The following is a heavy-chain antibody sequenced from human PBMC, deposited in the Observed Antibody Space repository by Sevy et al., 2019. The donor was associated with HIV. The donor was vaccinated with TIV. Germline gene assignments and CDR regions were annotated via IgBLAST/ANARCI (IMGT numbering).Heavy chain of an antibody. Sequence: SETLSLTCTVSGGSISSHYWSWIRQPAGKGLEWIGRIFASGSTNYNPSLKSRVSMSIDTSKKQFSLKLTSVTAADTAVYYCARVHGDCTYFDYWGQGTLVTVS. D-gene: IGHD2-21*01. V-gene: IGHV4-4*07. CDR1: GGSISSHY. J-gene: IGHJ4*02. CDR3: ARVHGDCTYFDY. CDR2: IFASGST.